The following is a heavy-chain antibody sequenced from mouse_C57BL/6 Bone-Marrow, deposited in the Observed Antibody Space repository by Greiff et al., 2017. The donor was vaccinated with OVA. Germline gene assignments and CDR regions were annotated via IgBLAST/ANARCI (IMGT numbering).Heavy chain of an antibody. CDR2: IDPSDSYT. V-gene: IGHV1-50*01. J-gene: IGHJ2*01. Sequence: QVQLQQPGAELVKPGASVKLSCKASGYTFTSYWMQWVKQRPGQGLEWIGEIDPSDSYTNYNQKFKGKATLTVVTSSSTAYMQLSSLTSEDSAVYYCARVGAGRDYWGQGTTLTVSS. D-gene: IGHD3-3*01. CDR1: GYTFTSYW. CDR3: ARVGAGRDY.